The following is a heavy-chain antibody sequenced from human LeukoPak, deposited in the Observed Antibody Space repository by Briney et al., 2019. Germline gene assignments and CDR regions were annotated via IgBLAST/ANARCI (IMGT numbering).Heavy chain of an antibody. J-gene: IGHJ4*02. CDR2: IGIRSLTP. CDR3: AKDFRCDW. V-gene: IGHV3-23*01. D-gene: IGHD2-21*01. CDR1: GFTFSNYA. Sequence: PGGSLRLSCAASGFTFSNYAMTWVRQAPGRGLEWVSAIGIRSLTPIYAQSVKGRFTISRDDSKNTLYLQMNSLRAEDTAIYYCAKDFRCDWWGQGTLVTVSS.